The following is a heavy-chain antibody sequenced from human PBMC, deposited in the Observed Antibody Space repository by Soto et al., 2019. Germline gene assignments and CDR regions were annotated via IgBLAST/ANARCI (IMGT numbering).Heavy chain of an antibody. Sequence: GGSLRLSCAASGFTFSSYAMSWVRQAPGKGLEWVSAISGSGGSTYYADSVKGRFTISRDNSKNTLYLQMNSLRAEDTAVYYCAKDDYGDYTTHGAPDWGQGTLVNVSS. J-gene: IGHJ4*02. CDR2: ISGSGGST. CDR3: AKDDYGDYTTHGAPD. V-gene: IGHV3-23*01. CDR1: GFTFSSYA. D-gene: IGHD4-17*01.